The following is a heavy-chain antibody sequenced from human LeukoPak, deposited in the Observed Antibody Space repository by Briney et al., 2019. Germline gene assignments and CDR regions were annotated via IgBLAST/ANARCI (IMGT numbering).Heavy chain of an antibody. J-gene: IGHJ4*02. CDR3: AKDRVGAILYFDY. CDR2: ISSSSTYI. V-gene: IGHV3-21*04. CDR1: GFTFSSYN. D-gene: IGHD1-26*01. Sequence: GGSLRLSCAASGFTFSSYNMNWVRQAPGKGLEWVSSISSSSTYIYYADSMKGRFTISRDNSKNTLYLQMSSLRVEDTALYYCAKDRVGAILYFDYWGQGTLVTVSS.